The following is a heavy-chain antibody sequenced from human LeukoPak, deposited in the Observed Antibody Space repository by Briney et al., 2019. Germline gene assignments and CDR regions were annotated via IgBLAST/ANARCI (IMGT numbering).Heavy chain of an antibody. Sequence: GGSLRLSCAASGFTFSSYWMSWVRQAPGKGLEWVANIKKDGSEKYYVDSVKGRFTISRDNAKNSLYLQMNSLRAEDTAVYYCARDFESSGWYYFDYWGQGTLVTVSS. CDR1: GFTFSSYW. V-gene: IGHV3-7*01. D-gene: IGHD6-19*01. J-gene: IGHJ4*02. CDR2: IKKDGSEK. CDR3: ARDFESSGWYYFDY.